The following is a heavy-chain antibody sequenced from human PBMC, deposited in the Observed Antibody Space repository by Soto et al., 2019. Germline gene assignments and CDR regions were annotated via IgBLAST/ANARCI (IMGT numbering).Heavy chain of an antibody. CDR3: VKALRYFDWLPDFDY. J-gene: IGHJ4*02. D-gene: IGHD3-9*01. V-gene: IGHV3-64D*06. Sequence: GWSLRLSCSASGFTFSSCAMHWVRHAPGKGLEYVSAISSNGGSTYYADSVKGRFTISRDNSKNTLYLQMSSLRAEDTAVYYCVKALRYFDWLPDFDYWGQGTLVTVSS. CDR2: ISSNGGST. CDR1: GFTFSSCA.